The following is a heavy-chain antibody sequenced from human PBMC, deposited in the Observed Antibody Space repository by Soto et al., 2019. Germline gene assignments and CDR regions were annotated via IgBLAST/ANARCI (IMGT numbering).Heavy chain of an antibody. D-gene: IGHD5-12*01. J-gene: IGHJ3*02. CDR2: IHYSGST. V-gene: IGHV4-59*01. CDR3: ARGQWLRDDDFDI. CDR1: GGSISSYY. Sequence: SETLSLTCSVSGGSISSYYWSWIRQPPGRGLEWIGSIHYSGSTNYNPSLKSRVTTSVDTSNNQFALKLGSVTPADTAVYYCARGQWLRDDDFDIWGQGTVVTVSS.